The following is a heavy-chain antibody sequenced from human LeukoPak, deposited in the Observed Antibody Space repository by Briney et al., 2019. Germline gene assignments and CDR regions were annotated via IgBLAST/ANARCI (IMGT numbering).Heavy chain of an antibody. J-gene: IGHJ6*02. V-gene: IGHV3-23*01. D-gene: IGHD2-8*01. CDR1: GFTFSSYA. CDR3: AKDNQWSDSYGSDV. CDR2: ISGSGAST. Sequence: GGSLRLSCAASGFTFSSYAMSWVRQAPGKGLEWVSSISGSGASTFYADSVKGRFTISRDASKSTLYLQMHSLRVEDTAVYYCAKDNQWSDSYGSDVWGQGTTVTVSS.